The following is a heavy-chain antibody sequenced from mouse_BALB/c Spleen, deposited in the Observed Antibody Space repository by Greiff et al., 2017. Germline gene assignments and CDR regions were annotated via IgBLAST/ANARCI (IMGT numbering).Heavy chain of an antibody. CDR1: GYSITSDYA. V-gene: IGHV3-2*02. Sequence: EVQLVESGPGLVKPSQSLSLTCTVTGYSITSDYAWNWIRQFPGNKLEWMGYISYSGSTSYNPSLKSRISITRDTSKNQFFLQLNSVTTEDTATYYCARDYGSSYDYFDYWGQGTTLTVSS. D-gene: IGHD1-1*01. J-gene: IGHJ2*01. CDR3: ARDYGSSYDYFDY. CDR2: ISYSGST.